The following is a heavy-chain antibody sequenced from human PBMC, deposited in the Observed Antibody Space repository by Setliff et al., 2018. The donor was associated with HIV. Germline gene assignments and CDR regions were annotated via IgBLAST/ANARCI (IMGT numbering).Heavy chain of an antibody. Sequence: SETLSLTCTVTGYSISSGYYWAWIRQPPGKGLEWIGYIYHAGNTYYNPSLKSRVTISVDTSKNQISLRLTSLTAADTAVYYCARGTTLNVVPDAFDIWGQGTMVTVSS. CDR3: ARGTTLNVVPDAFDI. CDR2: IYHAGNT. V-gene: IGHV4-38-2*02. J-gene: IGHJ3*02. D-gene: IGHD4-17*01. CDR1: GYSISSGYY.